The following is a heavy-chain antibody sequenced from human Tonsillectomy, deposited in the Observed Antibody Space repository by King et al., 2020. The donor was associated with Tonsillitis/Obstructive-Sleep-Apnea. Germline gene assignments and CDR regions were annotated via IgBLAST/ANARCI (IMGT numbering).Heavy chain of an antibody. CDR1: GFTFSSYA. D-gene: IGHD3-9*01. J-gene: IGHJ3*01. Sequence: VQLVESGGGLVQPGGSLRLSCAASGFTFSSYAMSWVRQAPGKGLEWVSAISGSGGSTYYADSVKGRFTISRDNSKNTLYLQMNSLRAEDPAVYYCATATNRVLTVSRWGQGTMVTVSS. CDR3: ATATNRVLTVSR. CDR2: ISGSGGST. V-gene: IGHV3-23*04.